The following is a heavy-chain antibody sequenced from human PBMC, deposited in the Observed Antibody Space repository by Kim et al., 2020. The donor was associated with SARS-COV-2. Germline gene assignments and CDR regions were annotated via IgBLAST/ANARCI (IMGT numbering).Heavy chain of an antibody. CDR3: ARDHRDYDSSGYYFDY. Sequence: SVKVSCKASGGTFSSYAISWVRQAPGQGLEWMGGIIPIFGTANYAQKFQGRVTITADESTSTAYMELSSLRSEDTAVYYCARDHRDYDSSGYYFDYWGQGTLVTVSS. V-gene: IGHV1-69*13. J-gene: IGHJ4*02. CDR1: GGTFSSYA. CDR2: IIPIFGTA. D-gene: IGHD3-22*01.